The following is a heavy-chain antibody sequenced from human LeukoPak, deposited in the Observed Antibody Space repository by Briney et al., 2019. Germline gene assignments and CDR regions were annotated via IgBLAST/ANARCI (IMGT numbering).Heavy chain of an antibody. CDR3: VREDTPATANY. J-gene: IGHJ4*02. CDR2: ISGSGVNI. D-gene: IGHD2-21*02. Sequence: GGSLRLSCGASGFTFSDYAMTWVRQAPGKGLEWVSGISGSGVNIYYADSVKGRFTISRDNSKNTLYLQVNSLRAEDTAVYYCVREDTPATANYWGQGTLVTISS. V-gene: IGHV3-23*01. CDR1: GFTFSDYA.